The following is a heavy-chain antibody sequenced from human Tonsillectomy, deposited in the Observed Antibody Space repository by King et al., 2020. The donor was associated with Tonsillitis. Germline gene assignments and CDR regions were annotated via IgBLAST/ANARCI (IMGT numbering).Heavy chain of an antibody. CDR3: ARESPGYYDSSGYYTPVVDY. CDR1: GYSIRSGYY. D-gene: IGHD3-22*01. Sequence: VQLVESGPGLVKPSETLSLTCGVSGYSIRSGYYWGWIRQPPGKGLEWIGSMYHSGSTYYNPSLNSRVTISVDTSKNQFSLLSSVTAADTAVYYCARESPGYYDSSGYYTPVVDYWGQGTLVTVSS. J-gene: IGHJ4*02. V-gene: IGHV4-38-2*02. CDR2: MYHSGST.